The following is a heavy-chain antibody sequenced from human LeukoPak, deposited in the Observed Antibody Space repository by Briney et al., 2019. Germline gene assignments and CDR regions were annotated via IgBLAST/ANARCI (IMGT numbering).Heavy chain of an antibody. CDR2: IYYSGST. CDR1: GGSISSSSYY. D-gene: IGHD1-26*01. Sequence: SETLSLTCTVSGGSISSSSYYWGWIRQPPGKGLEWIGSIYYSGSTYYNPSLKSRVTISVDTSKNQFSLKLSSVTAADTAVYYCARQVPEWELLRGMSAFDIWGQGTMVAVSS. V-gene: IGHV4-39*01. J-gene: IGHJ3*02. CDR3: ARQVPEWELLRGMSAFDI.